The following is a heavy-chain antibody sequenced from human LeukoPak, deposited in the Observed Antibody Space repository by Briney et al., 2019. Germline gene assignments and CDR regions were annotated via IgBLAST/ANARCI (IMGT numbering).Heavy chain of an antibody. Sequence: GGSRRLSCAASGFSFSEYYMSWIRQAPGKGLEWIAYISSGRSGPIYTDHADSVKGRFSISRDNTKNSLSLQMNSLRAEDTAVYYCAKSPHDSCHSYLPVVDYWGQGVLVTVSS. CDR1: GFSFSEYY. CDR2: ISSGRSGPI. D-gene: IGHD2-15*01. J-gene: IGHJ4*02. CDR3: AKSPHDSCHSYLPVVDY. V-gene: IGHV3-11*03.